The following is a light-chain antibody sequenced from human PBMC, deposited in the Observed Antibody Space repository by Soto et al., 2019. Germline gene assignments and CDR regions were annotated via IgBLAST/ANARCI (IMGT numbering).Light chain of an antibody. CDR2: GAS. CDR3: HQYGSSPQA. Sequence: EIVLTQSPGTLSLSPGERVTLSCRASQSVTRSFLAWYQQKPGQAPRLLIYGASSRATGIPDRFSGSGSGTDFNLTISRLEPEDFVVYYCHQYGSSPQAFGPGTKVDIK. CDR1: QSVTRSF. V-gene: IGKV3-20*01. J-gene: IGKJ3*01.